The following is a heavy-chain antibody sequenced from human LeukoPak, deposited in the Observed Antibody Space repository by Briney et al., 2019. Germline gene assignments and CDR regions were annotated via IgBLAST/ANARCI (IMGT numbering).Heavy chain of an antibody. D-gene: IGHD3-10*01. CDR2: ISAYNGNT. Sequence: GASVKISCKASGYTFTNYGISWVRQAPGQGLEWMGWISAYNGNTNYAQKLQGRVTMTTDTSTSTAYMELRSLRSDDTAVYYCARGEGITMVRGVIIWGQGTLVTVSS. CDR1: GYTFTNYG. J-gene: IGHJ4*02. V-gene: IGHV1-18*04. CDR3: ARGEGITMVRGVII.